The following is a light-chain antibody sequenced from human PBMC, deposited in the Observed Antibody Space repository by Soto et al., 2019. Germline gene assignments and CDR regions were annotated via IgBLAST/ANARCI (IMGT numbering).Light chain of an antibody. V-gene: IGLV7-43*01. J-gene: IGLJ3*02. CDR1: TGAVTSDYH. CDR2: STS. Sequence: QTVVTQEPSLTVSPGGTVTLTCASTTGAVTSDYHPNWFQQKPGQAPRALIYSTSNKHSWTPARFSGSLLGGKAALTLSYLQPEDEAEYYCLLFYSDSRLWVFGGGTKLTVL. CDR3: LLFYSDSRLWV.